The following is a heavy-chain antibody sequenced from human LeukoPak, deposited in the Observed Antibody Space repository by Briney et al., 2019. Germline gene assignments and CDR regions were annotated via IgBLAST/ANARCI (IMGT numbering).Heavy chain of an antibody. Sequence: PGGSLRLSRTASTFNLNNYWMSWVRQAPGKGLEWVANIKQDGSEKYYVDSVKGRFTISRDNAKNSLYLQMNSLRAEDTAVYYCASRAGYTGSWSAFDYWGQGTLVTVSS. CDR3: ASRAGYTGSWSAFDY. V-gene: IGHV3-7*05. J-gene: IGHJ4*02. CDR2: IKQDGSEK. CDR1: TFNLNNYW. D-gene: IGHD6-13*01.